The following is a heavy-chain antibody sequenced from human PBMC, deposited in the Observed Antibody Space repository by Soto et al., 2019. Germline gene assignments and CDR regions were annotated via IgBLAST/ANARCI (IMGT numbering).Heavy chain of an antibody. J-gene: IGHJ6*02. CDR1: GDSVSSNSAA. CDR3: ARELELRYYGMDV. Sequence: SQTLSLTCAISGDSVSSNSAAGNCIMHSPSRGLEWLGRTYYRSKWYNDYAVSVKSRITINPDTSKNQFSLQLNSVTPEDTAVYYCARELELRYYGMDVWGQGTTVTVSS. CDR2: TYYRSKWYN. D-gene: IGHD1-7*01. V-gene: IGHV6-1*01.